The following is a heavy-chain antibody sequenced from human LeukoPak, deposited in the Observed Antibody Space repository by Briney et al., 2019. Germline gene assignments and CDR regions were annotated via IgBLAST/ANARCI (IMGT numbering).Heavy chain of an antibody. CDR3: ARGVSSSGWYSSLDP. J-gene: IGHJ5*02. Sequence: ASVKVSCKASGGTFSSYAISWVRQAPGQGLEWMGGIIPIFGTANYAQKFQGRVTITADESTSTAYVELSSLRSEDTAVYYCARGVSSSGWYSSLDPWGQGTLVTVSS. D-gene: IGHD6-19*01. CDR1: GGTFSSYA. CDR2: IIPIFGTA. V-gene: IGHV1-69*13.